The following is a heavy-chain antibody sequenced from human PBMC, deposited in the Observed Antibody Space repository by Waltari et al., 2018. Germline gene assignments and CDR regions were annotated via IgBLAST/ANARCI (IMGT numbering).Heavy chain of an antibody. Sequence: QVQLQESGPGLVKPSETLSLTCAVSGYSISSGYYWGWIRQPPGKGLEWIGSIYHSGSTYYNPSLKSRVTISVDTSKNQFSLKLSSVTAADTAVYYCASRISSSSGLFDYWGQGTLVTVSS. J-gene: IGHJ4*02. CDR3: ASRISSSSGLFDY. V-gene: IGHV4-38-2*01. D-gene: IGHD6-6*01. CDR2: IYHSGST. CDR1: GYSISSGYY.